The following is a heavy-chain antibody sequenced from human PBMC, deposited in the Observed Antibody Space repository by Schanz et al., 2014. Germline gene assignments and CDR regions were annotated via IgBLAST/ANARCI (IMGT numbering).Heavy chain of an antibody. CDR1: GFTFNSYA. CDR2: ISHSGGSK. CDR3: AKGMGYCSGGTCYDCYYYGLDV. J-gene: IGHJ6*02. Sequence: VQLVESGGGVVQFGRSLRLSCAASGFTFNSYAMTWVRQAPGKGLEWVSSISHSGGSKYYADSVKGRFTISRDNSENTLYLQMNSLSADDTAVCYCAKGMGYCSGGTCYDCYYYGLDVWGQGTTVTVSS. V-gene: IGHV3-23*04. D-gene: IGHD2-15*01.